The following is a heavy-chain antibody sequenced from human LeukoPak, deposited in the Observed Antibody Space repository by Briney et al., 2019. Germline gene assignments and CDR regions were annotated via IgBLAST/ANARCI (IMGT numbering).Heavy chain of an antibody. Sequence: SVKVSCKASGGTFSSYATSWVRQAPGQGLEWMGGIIPIFGTANYAQKFQGRVTITTDESTSSAYMELSSLRSEDMAVYYRARDKVSGRGEIANRLDPCGEGTLGSVSS. J-gene: IGHJ5*02. CDR3: ARDKVSGRGEIANRLDP. CDR2: IIPIFGTA. D-gene: IGHD1-26*01. CDR1: GGTFSSYA. V-gene: IGHV1-69*05.